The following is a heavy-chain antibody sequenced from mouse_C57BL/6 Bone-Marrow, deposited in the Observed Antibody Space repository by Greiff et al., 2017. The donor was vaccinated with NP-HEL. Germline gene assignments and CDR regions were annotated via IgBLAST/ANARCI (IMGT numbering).Heavy chain of an antibody. CDR1: GFNIKDDY. CDR2: IDPENGDT. D-gene: IGHD1-1*01. J-gene: IGHJ1*03. Sequence: VQLQQSGAELVRPGASVKLSCTASGFNIKDDYMHWVKQRPEQGLEWIGWIDPENGDTEYASKFQGKATITADTSSNTAYLQLSSLTSEDTAVYYCTTITTVVATPYRYFDVWGTGTTVTVSS. V-gene: IGHV14-4*01. CDR3: TTITTVVATPYRYFDV.